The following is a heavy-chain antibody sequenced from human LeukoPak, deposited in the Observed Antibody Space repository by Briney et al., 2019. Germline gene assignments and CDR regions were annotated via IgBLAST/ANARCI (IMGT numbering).Heavy chain of an antibody. V-gene: IGHV4-61*02. CDR3: ARSEWEPYMDV. D-gene: IGHD1-26*01. CDR1: GGSISSGSYD. CDR2: IYTSGST. J-gene: IGHJ6*03. Sequence: SETLSLTCTVSGGSISSGSYDWSWIRQPAGKGLEWIERIYTSGSTNYNPSLKSRVSISVDTSKNQFSLKLSSVTAADTAVYYCARSEWEPYMDVWGKGTTVTISS.